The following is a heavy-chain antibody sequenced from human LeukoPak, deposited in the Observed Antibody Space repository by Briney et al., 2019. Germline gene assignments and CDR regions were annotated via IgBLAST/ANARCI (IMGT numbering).Heavy chain of an antibody. D-gene: IGHD3-3*01. J-gene: IGHJ6*02. V-gene: IGHV3-53*01. Sequence: GGSLRLSCAASGFTVSSNYMSWVRQAPGKGLEWVSVIYSGGSTYYADSVKGRFTISRDNSKNTLYLQMNSLRAEDTAIYYCAKGGGYYNYYYYNMDVWGQGTTVTVSS. CDR1: GFTVSSNY. CDR3: AKGGGYYNYYYYNMDV. CDR2: IYSGGST.